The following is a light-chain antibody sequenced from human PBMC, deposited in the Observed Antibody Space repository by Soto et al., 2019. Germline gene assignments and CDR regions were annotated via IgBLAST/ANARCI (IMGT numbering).Light chain of an antibody. CDR2: GNS. V-gene: IGLV1-40*01. CDR1: SSNIGAGYD. Sequence: QSVLTQPPSVSGAPGQRVTISCTGSSSNIGAGYDVHWYQQLPGTAPKLLIYGNSNRPSGGPDRFSGSKSGTSASLAITGLQAEDEAAYYCQSYDSSLRAVVFGGGTKRTVL. CDR3: QSYDSSLRAVV. J-gene: IGLJ2*01.